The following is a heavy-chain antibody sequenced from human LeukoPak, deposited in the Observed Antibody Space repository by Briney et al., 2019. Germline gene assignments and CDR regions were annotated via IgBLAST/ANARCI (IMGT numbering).Heavy chain of an antibody. J-gene: IGHJ4*02. CDR3: ARSSELRGYSGYDYTEFDY. V-gene: IGHV1-46*01. D-gene: IGHD5-12*01. CDR1: GYTFTSYY. Sequence: GASVKVSCKASGYTFTSYYMHWVRQAPGQGLEWMGIINPSGGSTSYAQKLQGRVTMTTDTSTSTAYMELRSLRSDDTAVYYCARSSELRGYSGYDYTEFDYWGQGTLVTVSS. CDR2: INPSGGST.